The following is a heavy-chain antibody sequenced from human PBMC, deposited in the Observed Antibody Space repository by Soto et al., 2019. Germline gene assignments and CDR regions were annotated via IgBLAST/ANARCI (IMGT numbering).Heavy chain of an antibody. V-gene: IGHV4-59*01. Sequence: SETLSLTCTVSGGSISSYYWSWIRQPPGKGLEWIGYIYYSGSTNYNPSLKSRVTISVDTSKNQFSLKLSSVTAADTAVYYCARDKIGYGQVDYWGQGTLVTVSS. CDR1: GGSISSYY. CDR2: IYYSGST. J-gene: IGHJ4*02. CDR3: ARDKIGYGQVDY. D-gene: IGHD5-12*01.